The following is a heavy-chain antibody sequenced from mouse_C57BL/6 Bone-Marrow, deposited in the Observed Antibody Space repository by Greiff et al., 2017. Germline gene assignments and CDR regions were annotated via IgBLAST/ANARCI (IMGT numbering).Heavy chain of an antibody. J-gene: IGHJ4*01. CDR1: GYTFTNYW. D-gene: IGHD1-1*01. CDR3: ALDYGSPAMDY. CDR2: IYPGGGYT. Sequence: QVQLQQSGAELVRPGTSVKMSCKASGYTFTNYWIGWAKQRPGHCLEWIGDIYPGGGYTNYNEKFKGKATLTADKSSSTAYMQFSSLTSEDSAIYYCALDYGSPAMDYWGQGTSVTVSS. V-gene: IGHV1-63*01.